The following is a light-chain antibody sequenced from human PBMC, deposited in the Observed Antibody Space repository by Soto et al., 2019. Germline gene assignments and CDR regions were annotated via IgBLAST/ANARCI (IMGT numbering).Light chain of an antibody. CDR1: QSISSW. J-gene: IGKJ4*01. V-gene: IGKV1-5*03. CDR2: KAS. CDR3: QQYNRYST. Sequence: DIQMTQSPSTLSASVGDRVTITCRASQSISSWLAWYQQKPRKAPKLLIYKASSLESGVPSRFSGSGSGTEFTLTISSLQPDDFATYYCQQYNRYSTFGGGTKVEIK.